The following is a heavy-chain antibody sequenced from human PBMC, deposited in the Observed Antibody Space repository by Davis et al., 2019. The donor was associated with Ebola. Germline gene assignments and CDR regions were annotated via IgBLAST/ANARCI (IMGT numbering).Heavy chain of an antibody. D-gene: IGHD3-16*02. Sequence: PGGSLRLSCAASGFTVSSNYMSWVRQAPGKGLEWVSVIYSGGSTYYADSVKGRFTISRDNSKNTLYLQMNSLRDEDTAVYYCARVVRDYIWGSYRHFDYWGQGTLVTVSS. J-gene: IGHJ4*02. CDR3: ARVVRDYIWGSYRHFDY. CDR2: IYSGGST. V-gene: IGHV3-66*01. CDR1: GFTVSSNY.